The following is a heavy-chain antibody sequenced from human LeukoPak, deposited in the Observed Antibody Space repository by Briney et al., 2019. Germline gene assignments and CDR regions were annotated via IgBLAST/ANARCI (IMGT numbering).Heavy chain of an antibody. CDR3: AHRMGPERPFDY. CDR1: GFSLSTSGVG. Sequence: SGPTLVKPTQTLTLTCTFSGFSLSTSGVGVGWIRQPPGKALEWLALIYWNDDKRYSPSLKSRLTITKDTSKNQVVLTMTNMDPVDTATYYCAHRMGPERPFDYWGQGTLVTVSS. CDR2: IYWNDDK. J-gene: IGHJ4*02. V-gene: IGHV2-5*01. D-gene: IGHD1-1*01.